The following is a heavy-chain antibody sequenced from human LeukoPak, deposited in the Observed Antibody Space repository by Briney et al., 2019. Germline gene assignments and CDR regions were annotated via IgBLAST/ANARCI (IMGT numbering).Heavy chain of an antibody. Sequence: GGSLSLSCAASGFTFSSYAMSWVRQAPGKGLEWVSAISGSGGSTYYADSVKGRFTISRDNAKNTLYLQMNSLRAEDTAVYYCARGGGYSYGSFDYWGQGTLVTVSS. CDR2: ISGSGGST. D-gene: IGHD5-18*01. CDR1: GFTFSSYA. J-gene: IGHJ4*02. CDR3: ARGGGYSYGSFDY. V-gene: IGHV3-23*01.